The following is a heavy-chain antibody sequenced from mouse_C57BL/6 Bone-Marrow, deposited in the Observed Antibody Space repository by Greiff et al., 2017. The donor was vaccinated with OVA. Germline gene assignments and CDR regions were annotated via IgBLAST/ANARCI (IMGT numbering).Heavy chain of an antibody. D-gene: IGHD4-1*01. Sequence: VQLQQSGTDLVKPGASVKLSCKASGYTFTSYWMHWVKQRPGQGLEWIGNINPSNGGTNYNEKFKSKATLTVDKSSSTAYMQLSSLTSEDSAVYYCARRPENWAYAMDYWGQGTSVTVSS. CDR1: GYTFTSYW. CDR2: INPSNGGT. V-gene: IGHV1-53*01. J-gene: IGHJ4*01. CDR3: ARRPENWAYAMDY.